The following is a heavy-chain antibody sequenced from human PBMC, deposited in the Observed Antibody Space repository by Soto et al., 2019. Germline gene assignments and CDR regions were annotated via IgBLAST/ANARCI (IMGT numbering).Heavy chain of an antibody. V-gene: IGHV4-61*01. D-gene: IGHD3-22*01. CDR3: ARDGYYDSSGYYH. J-gene: IGHJ5*02. CDR2: IYYGGST. CDR1: GGSVSSGSYY. Sequence: QVQLQESGPGLVKPSETLSLTCTVSGGSVSSGSYYWSWIRQPPGKGLEWIGYIYYGGSTNYNPSLKSRGTISVDTSKNQCSLKLSSVTAADTAVYYCARDGYYDSSGYYHWGQGTLVTVSS.